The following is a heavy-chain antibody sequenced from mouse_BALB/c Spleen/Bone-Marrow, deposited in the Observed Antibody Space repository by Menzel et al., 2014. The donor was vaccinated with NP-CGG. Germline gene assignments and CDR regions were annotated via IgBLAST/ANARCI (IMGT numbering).Heavy chain of an antibody. CDR3: AREGPWFAF. CDR1: GYTFTDYA. J-gene: IGHJ3*01. CDR2: IGTYYGDA. Sequence: VQLQQSGAELVRPGVSVKISCKGSGYTFTDYAMHWVKQSHAKSLEWIGVIGTYYGDATYNQKFKTKATMTADKPSSTAYMELARLTSEDSALYYCAREGPWFAFWGQGTLVTVSA. V-gene: IGHV1S137*01.